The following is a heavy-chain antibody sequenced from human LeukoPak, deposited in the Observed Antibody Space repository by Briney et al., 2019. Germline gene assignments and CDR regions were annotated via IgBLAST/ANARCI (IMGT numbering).Heavy chain of an antibody. V-gene: IGHV3-74*01. CDR2: INSDGSST. CDR3: ARDTGAYYDSGGLDY. D-gene: IGHD3-22*01. CDR1: GFTFSSYW. J-gene: IGHJ4*02. Sequence: GGSLRLSCAASGFTFSSYWMHWVRQAPGKGLVWVSRINSDGSSTSYADSVKGRFTISRDNAKNSLYLQMNSLRAEDTAVYYCARDTGAYYDSGGLDYWGQGTLVTVSS.